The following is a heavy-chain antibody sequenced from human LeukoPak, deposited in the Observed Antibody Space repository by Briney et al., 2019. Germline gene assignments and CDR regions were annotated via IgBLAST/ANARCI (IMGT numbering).Heavy chain of an antibody. CDR2: INPKGGGT. CDR3: ARDPPAAGSTEFDF. V-gene: IGHV1-2*02. D-gene: IGHD6-13*01. J-gene: IGHJ4*02. CDR1: GYTFIGYY. Sequence: ASVKVSCKASGYTFIGYYLIWVRQAPGQGLEWMGWINPKGGGTQYAQKFQGRVTMTRDTSISATYMELSRLTSDDTAVYYCARDPPAAGSTEFDFWGQGTLVTVSS.